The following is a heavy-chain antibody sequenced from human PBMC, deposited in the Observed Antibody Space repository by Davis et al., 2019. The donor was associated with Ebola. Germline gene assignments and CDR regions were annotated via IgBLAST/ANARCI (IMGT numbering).Heavy chain of an antibody. D-gene: IGHD4-11*01. Sequence: GESLKISCAASGFTFSSYSMNWVRQAPGKGLEWVSIIHSGGSTHYADSVKGRFTISRDNSKNTLYLQMNSLRAEDTAVYYCAKKGNSNFDYYFDYWGQGTLVTVSS. CDR1: GFTFSSYS. V-gene: IGHV3-23*03. J-gene: IGHJ4*02. CDR2: IHSGGST. CDR3: AKKGNSNFDYYFDY.